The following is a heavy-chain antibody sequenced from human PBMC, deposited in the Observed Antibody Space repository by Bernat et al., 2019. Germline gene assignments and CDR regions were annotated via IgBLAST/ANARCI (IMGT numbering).Heavy chain of an antibody. CDR2: IWYDGSNN. J-gene: IGHJ3*02. Sequence: QVQLVESGGGVFQPGRSLRLSFAAPGSTFSSYGMHWVRQAPGKGLEWGEVIWYDGSNNYYADSVKGRFTISRDNSKNTLYLQMNSLRAEDTAVYYCASAIRDRGAFDIWGQGTMVTVSS. D-gene: IGHD1-14*01. V-gene: IGHV3-33*01. CDR3: ASAIRDRGAFDI. CDR1: GSTFSSYG.